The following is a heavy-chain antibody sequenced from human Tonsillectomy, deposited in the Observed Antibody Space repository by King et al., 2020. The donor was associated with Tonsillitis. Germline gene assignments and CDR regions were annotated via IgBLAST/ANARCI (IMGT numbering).Heavy chain of an antibody. V-gene: IGHV3-23*04. J-gene: IGHJ4*02. D-gene: IGHD6-19*01. CDR2: ISGSGDSR. CDR3: AKERQEGGAVAGDCFDY. CDR1: RFTFSIYA. Sequence: EVQLVESGGGLVQPGGSLRLSCAASRFTFSIYAMSWVRQAPGKGLEWVSGISGSGDSRYYADSVKGRFTISRDNSKNTLYLQMNSLRAEDTAVYYCAKERQEGGAVAGDCFDYWGQGTLVTVSS.